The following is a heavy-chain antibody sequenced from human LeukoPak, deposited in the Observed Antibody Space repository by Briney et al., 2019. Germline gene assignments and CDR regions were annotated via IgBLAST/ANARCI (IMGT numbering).Heavy chain of an antibody. J-gene: IGHJ4*02. CDR3: ARPTGYSYGPFVY. CDR2: INHSGST. V-gene: IGHV4-34*01. CDR1: GGSFSGYY. D-gene: IGHD5-18*01. Sequence: SETLSLTCAVYGGSFSGYYWSWIRQPPGKGLEWLGEINHSGSTNYNPSLKSRVTISVDTSKNQFSLKLSSVTAADTAVYYCARPTGYSYGPFVYWGQGTLVTVSS.